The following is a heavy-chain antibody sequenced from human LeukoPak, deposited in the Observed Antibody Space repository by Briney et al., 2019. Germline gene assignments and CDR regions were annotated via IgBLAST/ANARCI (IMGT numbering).Heavy chain of an antibody. CDR3: ARGPGYCSSTSCYVVAFDI. D-gene: IGHD2-2*01. J-gene: IGHJ3*02. CDR1: GGSISSYY. CDR2: IYYSGST. V-gene: IGHV4-59*01. Sequence: SETLSLTCTVSGGSISSYYWSWIRQPPGKGLEWIGYIYYSGSTNYNPSLKSRVTISVDTSKNQFSLKLSSVTAADTAVYYFARGPGYCSSTSCYVVAFDIWAKGQWSPSLQ.